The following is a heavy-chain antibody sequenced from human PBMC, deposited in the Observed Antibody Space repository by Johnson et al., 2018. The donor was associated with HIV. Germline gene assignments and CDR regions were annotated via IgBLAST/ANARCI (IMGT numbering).Heavy chain of an antibody. CDR2: ISSDGSTK. CDR1: GFTFSSYA. D-gene: IGHD6-13*01. V-gene: IGHV3-30*04. J-gene: IGHJ3*02. Sequence: QVQLVESGGGVVQPGRSLRLSCAASGFTFSSYAMHWVRQAPGKGLEWVAVISSDGSTKYYGDSLEGRVTISRDNSKNTLFLQMNSLRAEDTAVYYCARASFIGIAAAENAVDIWGQGTMVTVSS. CDR3: ARASFIGIAAAENAVDI.